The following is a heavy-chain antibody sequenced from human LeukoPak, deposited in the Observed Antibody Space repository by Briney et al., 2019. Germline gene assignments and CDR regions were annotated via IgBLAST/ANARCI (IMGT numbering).Heavy chain of an antibody. V-gene: IGHV3-7*01. J-gene: IGHJ4*02. CDR3: VSQEVVPH. D-gene: IGHD2-15*01. CDR1: GFSFTNYW. Sequence: GGSLRLSCAASGFSFTNYWMSWVRQAPGKGLEWVANVKEDGTTKQYVDSVKGRFTISRDNAKNSLYLQMDSLRAEDTAVYYCVSQEVVPHWGQGAMVSVSS. CDR2: VKEDGTTK.